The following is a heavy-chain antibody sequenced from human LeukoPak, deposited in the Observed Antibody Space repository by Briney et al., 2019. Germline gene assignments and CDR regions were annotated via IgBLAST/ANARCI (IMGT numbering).Heavy chain of an antibody. Sequence: GGSLRLSCAASGFTFSSYSMNWVRQAPGKGLEWASSISSSSSYIYYADSVKGRFTISRDNAKNSLYLQMNSLRAEDTAVYYCARDKRAGGYYYYGMDVWGQGTTVTVSS. D-gene: IGHD3-10*01. CDR3: ARDKRAGGYYYYGMDV. V-gene: IGHV3-21*01. CDR2: ISSSSSYI. J-gene: IGHJ6*02. CDR1: GFTFSSYS.